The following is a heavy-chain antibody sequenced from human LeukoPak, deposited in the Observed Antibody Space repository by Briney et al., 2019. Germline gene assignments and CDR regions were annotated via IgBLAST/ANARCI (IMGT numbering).Heavy chain of an antibody. CDR2: ITTSDGNT. D-gene: IGHD6-13*01. CDR3: AKCIAASGTRGFDP. J-gene: IGHJ5*02. Sequence: GGSLRLSCAASGFTFSSYTVSWVRQAPGKGLEWVSTITTSDGNTYYADSVKGRFTVSRDNSKNTLYLQMSSLRAEGMAVYFCAKCIAASGTRGFDPWGQGTLVTVSS. CDR1: GFTFSSYT. V-gene: IGHV3-23*01.